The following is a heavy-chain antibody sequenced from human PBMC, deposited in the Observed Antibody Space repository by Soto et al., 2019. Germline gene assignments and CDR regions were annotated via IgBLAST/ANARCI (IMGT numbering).Heavy chain of an antibody. V-gene: IGHV1-69*01. CDR3: ARSQGSSTSLEIYYYYYYGMDV. CDR1: VGTLSTSA. D-gene: IGHD2-2*01. Sequence: QVQLVQSGAEVKKPGSSVKVSCKVSVGTLSTSAFTWVRQAHGQGLKGLGGIIPISETTNYAQKFQGRVTITADESKSTAYMELSSLRSEDTAVYYCARSQGSSTSLEIYYYYYYGMDVWGQGTTVTVSS. J-gene: IGHJ6*02. CDR2: IIPISETT.